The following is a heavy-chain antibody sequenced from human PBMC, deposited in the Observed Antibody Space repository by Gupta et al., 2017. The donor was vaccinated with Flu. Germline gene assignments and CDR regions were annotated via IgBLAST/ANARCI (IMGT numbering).Heavy chain of an antibody. CDR3: ADGQAAADAFDI. D-gene: IGHD2-15*01. V-gene: IGHV1-69*02. J-gene: IGHJ3*02. CDR2: IIPILGIA. Sequence: QVQLVQSGAEVKKPGPSVKVSCKASGGTFSSYTISWVRQAPGQGLEWMGRIIPILGIANYAQKFQGRVTITADKSTSTAYMELRSLRSEDTAVYYWADGQAAADAFDIWGQGTMVTVSS. CDR1: GGTFSSYT.